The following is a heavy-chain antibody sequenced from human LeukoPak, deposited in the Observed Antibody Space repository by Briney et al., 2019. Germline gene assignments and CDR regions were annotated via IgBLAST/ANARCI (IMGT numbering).Heavy chain of an antibody. CDR2: IIPIFGAA. J-gene: IGHJ4*02. Sequence: SVKVSCKASGGTFSSYAISWVRQAPGQGLEWMGGIIPIFGAANYAQKFQGRVTITADESTSTAYMELSSLRSEDTAVYYCARGYEGHDYRTPFFDYWGQGTLVTVSS. D-gene: IGHD4-11*01. CDR1: GGTFSSYA. CDR3: ARGYEGHDYRTPFFDY. V-gene: IGHV1-69*01.